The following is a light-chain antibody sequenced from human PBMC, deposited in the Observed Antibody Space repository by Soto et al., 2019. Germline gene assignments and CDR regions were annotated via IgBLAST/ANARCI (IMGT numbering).Light chain of an antibody. CDR2: GAS. CDR3: QQYYSYPMIT. Sequence: IQMTQSPSAMSASVGDRVTITCRASQGISNYLVWFQQKPAKVPKRLIYGASNLQSGVPSRFSGSGSGTDFTLTTSCLQSEDFATYYCQQYYSYPMITFGQGTRLEI. J-gene: IGKJ5*01. V-gene: IGKV1-17*03. CDR1: QGISNY.